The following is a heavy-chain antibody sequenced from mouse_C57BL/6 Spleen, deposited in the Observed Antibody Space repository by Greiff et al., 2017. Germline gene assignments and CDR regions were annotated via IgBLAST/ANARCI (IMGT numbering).Heavy chain of an antibody. V-gene: IGHV1-80*01. D-gene: IGHD4-1*01. CDR2: IYPGDGDT. Sequence: QVQLQQSGAELVKPGASVKISCKASGYAFSSYWMNWVKQRPGKGLEWIGQIYPGDGDTNYNGKFKGKATLTADKSSSTAYMQLSSLTSEDSAVYFCARGQNWNYFDYWGQGTTLTVSS. CDR1: GYAFSSYW. CDR3: ARGQNWNYFDY. J-gene: IGHJ2*01.